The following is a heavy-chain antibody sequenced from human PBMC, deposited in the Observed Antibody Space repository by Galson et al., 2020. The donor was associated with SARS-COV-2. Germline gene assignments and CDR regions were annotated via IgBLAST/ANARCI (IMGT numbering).Heavy chain of an antibody. CDR3: AKDETFGNYYDYFQH. D-gene: IGHD3-22*01. Sequence: QLGESLKISCAASGFTFSGYAMHWVRQAPGKGLEWVAVISYDGSNKYYADSVQGRFTISRDNSKNTLYLQMDSLRAGDTAIYYGAKDETFGNYYDYFQHGGQGTLVTVSS. CDR2: ISYDGSNK. CDR1: GFTFSGYA. V-gene: IGHV3-30*18. J-gene: IGHJ1*01.